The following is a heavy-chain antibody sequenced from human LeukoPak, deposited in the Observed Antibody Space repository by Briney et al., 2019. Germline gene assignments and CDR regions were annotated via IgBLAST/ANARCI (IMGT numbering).Heavy chain of an antibody. CDR3: ARSRITMVRGVTTAPTFDY. D-gene: IGHD3-10*01. CDR2: IYYSGST. V-gene: IGHV4-31*03. J-gene: IGHJ4*02. CDR1: GGSISSGGYY. Sequence: PSETLSLTCTVSGGSISSGGYYWSWIRQHPGNGLEWIGYIYYSGSTYCNPSLKSRVTISVDTSKNQFSLKLSSVTAADTAVYYCARSRITMVRGVTTAPTFDYWGQGTLVTVSS.